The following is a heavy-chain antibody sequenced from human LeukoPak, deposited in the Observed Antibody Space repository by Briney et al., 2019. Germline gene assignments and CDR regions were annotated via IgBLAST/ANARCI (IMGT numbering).Heavy chain of an antibody. D-gene: IGHD3-10*01. CDR2: IIPILGIA. V-gene: IGHV1-69*04. J-gene: IGHJ4*02. CDR3: ARLYYYGSGSYYNVPPSFDY. Sequence: VASVKVSCKASGGTFSSYAISWVRQAPGQGLEWMGRIIPILGIANYAQKFQGRVTITADKSTSTAYMELSSLRSEDTAVYYCARLYYYGSGSYYNVPPSFDYWGQGTLVTVSS. CDR1: GGTFSSYA.